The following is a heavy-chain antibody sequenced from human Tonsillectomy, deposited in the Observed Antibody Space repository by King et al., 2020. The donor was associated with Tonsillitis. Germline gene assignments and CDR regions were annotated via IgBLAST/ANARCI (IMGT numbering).Heavy chain of an antibody. D-gene: IGHD2-21*02. CDR1: GFTFDDYA. J-gene: IGHJ2*01. V-gene: IGHV3-9*01. Sequence: VQLVESGGGLVQPGRSLRLSCAASGFTFDDYAMHWVRQAPGKGLEWVSGISWNSGSIGYADSVKGRFTISRDNAKNSLYLQMNSLRAEDTALYYCASGGDRYYWYFDLWGRGTLVTVSS. CDR2: ISWNSGSI. CDR3: ASGGDRYYWYFDL.